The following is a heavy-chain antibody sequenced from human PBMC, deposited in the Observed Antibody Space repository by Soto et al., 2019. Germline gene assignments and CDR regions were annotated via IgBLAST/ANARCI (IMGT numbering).Heavy chain of an antibody. V-gene: IGHV3-23*01. CDR3: ARRSSSWYFDY. CDR1: GFTFSSYA. J-gene: IGHJ4*02. Sequence: EVQLLESGGGLVQPGGSLRLSCAASGFTFSSYAMNWVRQAPGKGLEWVSVISGSDGSTYYADSVKGRFTISRDTSKNALNLQMNSLRAEATAVDYCARRSSSWYFDYWGQGTLVTVSS. CDR2: ISGSDGST. D-gene: IGHD6-13*01.